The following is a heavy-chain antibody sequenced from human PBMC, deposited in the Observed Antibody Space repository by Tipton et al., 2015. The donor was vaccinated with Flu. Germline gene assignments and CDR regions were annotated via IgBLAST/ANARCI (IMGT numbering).Heavy chain of an antibody. D-gene: IGHD6-6*01. J-gene: IGHJ4*02. CDR3: ARVGTPERIAARFGSHAFDY. CDR2: IYYSGST. CDR1: GGSISSGGYY. Sequence: LRLSCTVSGGSISSGGYYWSRIRQHPGKGLEWIGYIYYSGSTYYNPSLKSRVTISVDTSKNQFSLKLSSVTAADTAVYYCARVGTPERIAARFGSHAFDYWGQGTLVTVSS. V-gene: IGHV4-31*02.